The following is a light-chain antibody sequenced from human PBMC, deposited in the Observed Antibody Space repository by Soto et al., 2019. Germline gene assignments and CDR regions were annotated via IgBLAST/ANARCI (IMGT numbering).Light chain of an antibody. CDR1: QSVSSGY. J-gene: IGKJ2*01. CDR2: GAS. CDR3: QQYGRTPYT. Sequence: EIVLTQSPDTLSLSPGERATLSCRASQSVSSGYLAWYQHKPGQAPRLLIYGASSRATGIPDRFSGSGSGTDFTLTISRLEPEDFAVYYCQQYGRTPYTFGQGTKLEIK. V-gene: IGKV3-20*01.